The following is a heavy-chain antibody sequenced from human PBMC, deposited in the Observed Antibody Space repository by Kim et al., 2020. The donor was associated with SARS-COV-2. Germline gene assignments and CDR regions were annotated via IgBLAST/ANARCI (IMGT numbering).Heavy chain of an antibody. Sequence: GGSLRLSCAASGFTFSSYAMHWVRQAPGKGLEWVAVISYDGSNKYYADSVKGRFTISRDNSKNTLYLQMNSLRAEDTAVYYCARDPTLDWETIFGMVNCPYFDYWGQGTLVTVSS. D-gene: IGHD3-3*01. CDR3: ARDPTLDWETIFGMVNCPYFDY. CDR1: GFTFSSYA. CDR2: ISYDGSNK. V-gene: IGHV3-30-3*01. J-gene: IGHJ4*02.